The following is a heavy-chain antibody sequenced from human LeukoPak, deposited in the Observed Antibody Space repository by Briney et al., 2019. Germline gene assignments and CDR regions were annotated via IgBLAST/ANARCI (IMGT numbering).Heavy chain of an antibody. D-gene: IGHD3-22*01. Sequence: SETLSLTCTVSGGPISSYYWSWIRQPPGKGLEWIGYIYYSGSTNYNPSLKSRVTISVDTSKNQFSLKLSSVTAADTAVYYCARVTYYYDSSGYYNWFDPWGQGTLVTVSS. J-gene: IGHJ5*02. CDR3: ARVTYYYDSSGYYNWFDP. CDR2: IYYSGST. V-gene: IGHV4-59*01. CDR1: GGPISSYY.